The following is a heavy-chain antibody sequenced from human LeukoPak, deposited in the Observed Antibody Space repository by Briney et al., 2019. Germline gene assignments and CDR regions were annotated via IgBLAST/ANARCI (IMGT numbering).Heavy chain of an antibody. CDR2: ISSSGFTI. J-gene: IGHJ4*02. CDR3: ARVFKSYFGSAYDY. Sequence: PGGSLRLSCAASGFTFSSYEMNWVRQAPGKGLEWLSYISSSGFTIYYADSVRGRFSISRDNAKNSPYLQMNSLRAEDTAVYFCARVFKSYFGSAYDYWGQGTLVTVSS. V-gene: IGHV3-48*03. CDR1: GFTFSSYE. D-gene: IGHD3-10*01.